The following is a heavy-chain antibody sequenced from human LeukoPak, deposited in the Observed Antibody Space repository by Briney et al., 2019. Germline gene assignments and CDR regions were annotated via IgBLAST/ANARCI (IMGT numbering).Heavy chain of an antibody. D-gene: IGHD2-2*02. CDR3: ARGGGYCSSTSCYSAFDS. Sequence: GGSLRLSCAASGFTFSSYAMHWVRQAPGKGLEWVAVISYDGSNKYYADSVKGRFTVSRDNSKNTLYLQMNSLRAEDTAVYYCARGGGYCSSTSCYSAFDSWGQGTLVTVSS. V-gene: IGHV3-30-3*01. CDR2: ISYDGSNK. J-gene: IGHJ5*01. CDR1: GFTFSSYA.